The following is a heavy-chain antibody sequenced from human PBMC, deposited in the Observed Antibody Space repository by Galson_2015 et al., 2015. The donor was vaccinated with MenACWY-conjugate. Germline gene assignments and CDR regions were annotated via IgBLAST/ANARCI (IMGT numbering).Heavy chain of an antibody. J-gene: IGHJ4*02. D-gene: IGHD3-16*02. CDR2: IWYDGSNK. CDR3: ARALSQKIIVAGY. Sequence: SLRLSCAASGFTFSSYGMHWVRQAPGKGLEWVAVIWYDGSNKYYADSVKGRFTISGDNSKNTLYLQMNSLRAEDTAVYYCARALSQKIIVAGYWGQGTLVTVSS. V-gene: IGHV3-33*01. CDR1: GFTFSSYG.